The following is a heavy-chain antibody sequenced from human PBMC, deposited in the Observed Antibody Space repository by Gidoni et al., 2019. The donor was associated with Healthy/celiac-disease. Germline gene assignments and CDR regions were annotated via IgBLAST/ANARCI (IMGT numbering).Heavy chain of an antibody. CDR1: GFTFSSYA. Sequence: QVQLVESGGGVVQPGRSLRLSCAASGFTFSSYAMHWVRQAPGKGLEWVAVISYDGSNKYYADSVKGRFTISRDNSKNTLYLQMNSLRAEDTAVYYCAREVAEGSGNLYYFDYWGQGTLVTVSS. J-gene: IGHJ4*02. V-gene: IGHV3-30-3*01. CDR2: ISYDGSNK. D-gene: IGHD3-10*01. CDR3: AREVAEGSGNLYYFDY.